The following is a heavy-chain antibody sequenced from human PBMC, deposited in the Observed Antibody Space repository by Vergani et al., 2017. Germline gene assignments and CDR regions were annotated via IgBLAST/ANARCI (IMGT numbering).Heavy chain of an antibody. Sequence: QVQLVQSGAEVKKPGASVKVSCKASGYTFTGYYMHWVRQATGQGLEWMGWINPNRGGTNYAQNFQGGVTMTGDTSISTAYMEMSRLRYDDTAVYYCARVPLRYFDWLPHDWGQGTLVTVSS. CDR3: ARVPLRYFDWLPHD. CDR1: GYTFTGYY. D-gene: IGHD3-9*01. CDR2: INPNRGGT. J-gene: IGHJ4*02. V-gene: IGHV1-2*02.